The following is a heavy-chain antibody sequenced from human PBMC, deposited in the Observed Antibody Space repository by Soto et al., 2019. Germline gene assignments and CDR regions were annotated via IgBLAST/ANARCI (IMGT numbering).Heavy chain of an antibody. J-gene: IGHJ4*02. CDR1: GYTFTSYY. D-gene: IGHD5-12*01. CDR3: ARQLEMATDY. CDR2: INPSGGST. V-gene: IGHV1-46*01. Sequence: QVQLVQSGAEVKKPGASVKVSCKASGYTFTSYYMHWVRQAPGQGLEWMGIINPSGGSTSYAQKFQGRVNMTRDTSTSTGYMELSSLRSEDTAVYYCARQLEMATDYWGQGTLVTVSS.